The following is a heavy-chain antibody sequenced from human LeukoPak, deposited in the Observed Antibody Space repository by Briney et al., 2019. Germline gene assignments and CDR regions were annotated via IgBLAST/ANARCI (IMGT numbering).Heavy chain of an antibody. D-gene: IGHD6-6*01. J-gene: IGHJ5*02. V-gene: IGHV3-23*01. CDR1: GFTFSSYA. CDR3: ARVIGNIAARGGWFDP. Sequence: GGSLRLSCAASGFTFSSYAMSWVRQAPGKGLEWVSAISGSGGSTYYADSVKGRFTISRDNAKNSLYLQMNSLRAEDTAVYYCARVIGNIAARGGWFDPWGQGTLVTVSS. CDR2: ISGSGGST.